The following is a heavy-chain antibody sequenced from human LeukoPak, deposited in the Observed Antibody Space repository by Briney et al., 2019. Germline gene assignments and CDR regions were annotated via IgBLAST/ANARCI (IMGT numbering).Heavy chain of an antibody. CDR2: IKSKTNGGTT. CDR1: GFAFSNAW. V-gene: IGHV3-15*01. Sequence: PGGSLRLSCAASGFAFSNAWMSWVRQAPGKGLEWVGRIKSKTNGGTTDYAAPVKGRFTISRDDSKNMLFLQMNTLKTEDTAVYYCTSDDPVNRSWGQGTLVTVS. D-gene: IGHD2/OR15-2a*01. CDR3: TSDDPVNRS. J-gene: IGHJ4*02.